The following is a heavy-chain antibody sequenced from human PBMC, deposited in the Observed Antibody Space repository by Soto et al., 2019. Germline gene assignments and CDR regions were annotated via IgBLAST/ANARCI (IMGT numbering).Heavy chain of an antibody. CDR3: AKDPRGCSGGSCFFNWFDP. V-gene: IGHV3-30*18. D-gene: IGHD2-15*01. CDR2: ISYDGSNK. J-gene: IGHJ5*02. CDR1: GFTFRSYG. Sequence: GGSLRLSCAASGFTFRSYGMHWVRQAPGKGLEWVAVISYDGSNKYYADSVKGRFTISRDNSKNTLYLQMNSLRAEDTAVYYCAKDPRGCSGGSCFFNWFDPWGQGTLVTVSS.